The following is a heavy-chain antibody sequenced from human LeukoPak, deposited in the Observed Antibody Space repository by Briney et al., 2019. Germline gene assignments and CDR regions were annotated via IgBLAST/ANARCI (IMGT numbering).Heavy chain of an antibody. CDR1: GGSISSSSYY. Sequence: PSETLSLTCTVSGGSISSSSYYWGWIRQPPGKGLEWIGSIYYSGSTYYNPSLKSRVTISVDTSKNQFSLKLSSVTAADTAVYYCAAGRRSSPGYCSGGSCYREPSNNWFDPWGQGTLVTVSS. V-gene: IGHV4-39*01. CDR2: IYYSGST. CDR3: AAGRRSSPGYCSGGSCYREPSNNWFDP. J-gene: IGHJ5*02. D-gene: IGHD2-15*01.